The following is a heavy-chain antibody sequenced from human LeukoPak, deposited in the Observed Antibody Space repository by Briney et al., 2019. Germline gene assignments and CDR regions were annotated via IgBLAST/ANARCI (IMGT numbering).Heavy chain of an antibody. CDR1: GFTVSSSY. Sequence: GGSLRLSCAASGFTVSSSYMYWVRQAPGKGLEWVSFFYRGDSTYYAESVRGRFTISRDNSKNTLYLLMNSLIPEDTAVYYCAREVISSPSYFDSWGQGTLVTVSS. J-gene: IGHJ4*02. CDR2: FYRGDST. D-gene: IGHD2/OR15-2a*01. V-gene: IGHV3-53*01. CDR3: AREVISSPSYFDS.